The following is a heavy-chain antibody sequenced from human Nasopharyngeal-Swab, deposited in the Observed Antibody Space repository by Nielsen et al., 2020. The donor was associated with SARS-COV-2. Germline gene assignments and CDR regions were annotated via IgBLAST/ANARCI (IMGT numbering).Heavy chain of an antibody. V-gene: IGHV3-7*01. D-gene: IGHD2-21*02. J-gene: IGHJ3*02. CDR3: ARESVVTGMDDATDI. CDR1: GFPFRNYY. CDR2: INQGGSEQ. Sequence: GGSLRLSCAASGFPFRNYYMTWVRQPPGKGLDWVANINQGGSEQFYVDSVKGRFTISRDDAKNSVYLQMNSLRAEDTAVYYCARESVVTGMDDATDIWGQGTMVTVSS.